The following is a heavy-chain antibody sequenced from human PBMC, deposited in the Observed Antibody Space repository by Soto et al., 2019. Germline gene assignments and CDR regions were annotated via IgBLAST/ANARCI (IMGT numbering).Heavy chain of an antibody. J-gene: IGHJ6*03. V-gene: IGHV3-21*01. CDR1: GFTFSSYS. D-gene: IGHD2-2*01. CDR3: ARDIGSSIVVVPAATWRRYYYYMDV. CDR2: ISSSSSYI. Sequence: GGSLRLSCAASGFTFSSYSMNWVRQAPGKGLEWVSSISSSSSYIYYADSVKGRFTISRDNAKNSLYLQMNSLRAEDTAVYYCARDIGSSIVVVPAATWRRYYYYMDVWGKGTTVTVSS.